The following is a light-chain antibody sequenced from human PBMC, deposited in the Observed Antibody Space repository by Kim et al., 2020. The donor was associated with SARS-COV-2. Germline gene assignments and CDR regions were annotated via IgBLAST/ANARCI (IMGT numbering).Light chain of an antibody. Sequence: ASVKLTCTLSSGHSSYAIARHQQQPEKGPRYLMKLNSDGSHSKGDGIPDRFSGSSSGAERYLTISSLQSEDEADYYCQTWGTGIWVFGGGTQLTVL. CDR2: LNSDGSH. CDR3: QTWGTGIWV. CDR1: SGHSSYA. J-gene: IGLJ3*02. V-gene: IGLV4-69*01.